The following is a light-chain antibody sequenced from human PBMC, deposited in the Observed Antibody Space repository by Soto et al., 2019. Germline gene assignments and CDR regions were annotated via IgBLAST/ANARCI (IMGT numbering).Light chain of an antibody. Sequence: DIQMTQSPSTLSASVGDRVTITCRASQSISSWLAWYRQKPGKAPKLLIYDASSLESGVPSRFSGSGSGTEFTLTISSLQSEDFATYYCQQYNSYPITFGQGTRLEIK. J-gene: IGKJ5*01. CDR3: QQYNSYPIT. CDR2: DAS. V-gene: IGKV1-5*01. CDR1: QSISSW.